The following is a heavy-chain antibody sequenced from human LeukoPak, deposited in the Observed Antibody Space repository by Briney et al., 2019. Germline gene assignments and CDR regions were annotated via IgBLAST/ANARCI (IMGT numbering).Heavy chain of an antibody. Sequence: GGSLRLSCAGSGFTFSDYDMNWVRQAPGKGLEWVSVISGSGGSTYYADSVKGRFTISRDNSKYTLYLQMISLRADDSAVYYCALKFGSGRTWGQGTLVTVSS. V-gene: IGHV3-23*01. CDR1: GFTFSDYD. CDR3: ALKFGSGRT. J-gene: IGHJ4*02. CDR2: ISGSGGST. D-gene: IGHD3-10*01.